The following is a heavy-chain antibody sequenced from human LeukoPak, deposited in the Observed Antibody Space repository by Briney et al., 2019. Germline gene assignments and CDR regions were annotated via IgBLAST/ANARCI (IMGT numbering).Heavy chain of an antibody. Sequence: GGSLRLSCAASGFTFSSYAMPWVRQAPGKGLEWVSASSGSGGSTYYADSVKGRFTISRDNSKNTLYVQMNSLRAEDTAVYYCAKGPYSSGWFFFDYWGQGTLVTVSS. CDR3: AKGPYSSGWFFFDY. V-gene: IGHV3-23*01. CDR2: SSGSGGST. CDR1: GFTFSSYA. D-gene: IGHD6-19*01. J-gene: IGHJ4*02.